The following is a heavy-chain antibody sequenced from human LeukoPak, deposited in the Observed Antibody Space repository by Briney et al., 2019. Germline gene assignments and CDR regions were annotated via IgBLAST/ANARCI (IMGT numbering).Heavy chain of an antibody. D-gene: IGHD1-26*01. J-gene: IGHJ4*02. CDR3: ARVSPNSGSYRGEFDY. V-gene: IGHV4-59*01. CDR2: IYDSGST. Sequence: SETLSLTCTVSGGSIISYYWSWIRQPPGKGLEWIGYIYDSGSTNYNPSLKSRVTISVDTSKNQFSLTLSSVTAADTAVYSCARVSPNSGSYRGEFDYWGQGTLVTVSS. CDR1: GGSIISYY.